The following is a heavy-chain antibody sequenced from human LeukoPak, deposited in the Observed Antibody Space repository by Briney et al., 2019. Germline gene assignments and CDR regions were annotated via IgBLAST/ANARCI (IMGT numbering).Heavy chain of an antibody. V-gene: IGHV3-23*01. CDR3: AKDESIVVVPAAMGFDY. J-gene: IGHJ4*02. CDR2: ISGSGGST. D-gene: IGHD2-2*01. Sequence: GGSLRLSCVGSGFSFSSYWMAWVRQAPGKGLEWVSAISGSGGSTYYADSVKGRFTISRDNSKNTLYLQMNSLRAEDTAVYYCAKDESIVVVPAAMGFDYWGQGTLVTVSS. CDR1: GFSFSSYW.